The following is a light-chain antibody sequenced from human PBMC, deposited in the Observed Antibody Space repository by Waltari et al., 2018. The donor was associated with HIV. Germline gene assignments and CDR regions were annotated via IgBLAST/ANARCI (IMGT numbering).Light chain of an antibody. Sequence: QLVVTQSPSAPASLGASVKLTSTLSSRHKNYAISRHQQQPEKVPQFWMMINNEGSHNKGAGIPDLFAGSSSEAERYLIIASLQSEDEGDYYCQSWGAGIRVFGGGTKLTVL. CDR3: QSWGAGIRV. CDR1: SRHKNYA. V-gene: IGLV4-69*02. CDR2: INNEGSH. J-gene: IGLJ3*02.